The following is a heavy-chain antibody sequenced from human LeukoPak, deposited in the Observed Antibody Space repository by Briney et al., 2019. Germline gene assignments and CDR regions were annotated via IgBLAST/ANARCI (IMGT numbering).Heavy chain of an antibody. V-gene: IGHV3-74*01. CDR3: ARPGGSWYVDPFDY. D-gene: IGHD6-13*01. CDR2: IDTDGSIT. Sequence: PGGSLRLSCAASGYTFSSYWMHWVRQAPGKGLVWVSRIDTDGSITSYADSVKGRFTISRDNAKNTLYLQMNSLRAEDTAVYYCARPGGSWYVDPFDYWGQGTLVTVSS. J-gene: IGHJ4*02. CDR1: GYTFSSYW.